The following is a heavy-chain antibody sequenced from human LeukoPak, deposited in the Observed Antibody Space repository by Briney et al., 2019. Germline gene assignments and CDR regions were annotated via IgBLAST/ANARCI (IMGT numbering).Heavy chain of an antibody. Sequence: GSSVKVSCKAPGGTFSSYAISWVRQAPGQGLEWMGGIIPIFGTANYAQKFQGRVTITTDESTSTAYMELSSLRSEDTAVYYCAREVVVPAANGWFDPWGQGTLVTVSS. J-gene: IGHJ5*02. CDR2: IIPIFGTA. V-gene: IGHV1-69*05. CDR3: AREVVVPAANGWFDP. D-gene: IGHD2-2*01. CDR1: GGTFSSYA.